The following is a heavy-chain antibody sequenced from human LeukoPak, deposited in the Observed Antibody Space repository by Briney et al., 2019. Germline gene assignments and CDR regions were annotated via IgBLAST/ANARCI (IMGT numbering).Heavy chain of an antibody. J-gene: IGHJ1*01. D-gene: IGHD3-10*01. V-gene: IGHV1-3*01. CDR3: ARDNGSGSKYFQH. CDR1: GYTFTSYA. Sequence: ASVKVSCKASGYTFTSYAMHWVRQAPGQRLEWMGWLNAGNGNTKYSQKFQGRVTITRDTSVSTVYMELSSLRSEDTAVYYCARDNGSGSKYFQHWGQGTLVTVSS. CDR2: LNAGNGNT.